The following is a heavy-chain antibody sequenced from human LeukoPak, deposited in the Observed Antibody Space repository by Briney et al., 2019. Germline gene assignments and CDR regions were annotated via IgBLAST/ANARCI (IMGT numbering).Heavy chain of an antibody. CDR3: ARTRQLDF. V-gene: IGHV4-34*01. J-gene: IGHJ4*02. CDR2: INHSGST. D-gene: IGHD2-2*01. Sequence: SETLSLTCAVYGGSFSGYYWTWIRQPPGKGLEWIGGINHSGSTNYNPSLKSRVTISVDTSKNQFSLRLNSVTAADTAVYYCARTRQLDFWGQGTLVTVSS. CDR1: GGSFSGYY.